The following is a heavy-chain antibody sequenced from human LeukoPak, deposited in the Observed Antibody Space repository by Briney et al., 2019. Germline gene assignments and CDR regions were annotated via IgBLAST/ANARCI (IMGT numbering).Heavy chain of an antibody. D-gene: IGHD3-22*01. CDR1: GFTFDDYA. CDR2: ISGSGGST. Sequence: GGSLRLSCAASGFTFDDYAMHRVRQAPGKGLEWVSAISGSGGSTYYADSVKGRFTISRDNSKNTLYLQMNSLRAEDTAVYYCAKPYYYDSSGLDYWGQGTLVTVSS. J-gene: IGHJ4*02. CDR3: AKPYYYDSSGLDY. V-gene: IGHV3-23*01.